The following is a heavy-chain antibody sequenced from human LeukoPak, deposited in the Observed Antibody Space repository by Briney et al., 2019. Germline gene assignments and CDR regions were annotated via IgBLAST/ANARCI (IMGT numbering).Heavy chain of an antibody. Sequence: PSETLSLTCTVSGGSISSYYWSWIRQPPGKGLEWIGYVYYTGSTNYNPSLKSRVTMSVDTSKIQFSLKLSSVTAADTAVYYCARRVGRTGIYAFDIWGQGTMVTVSS. CDR1: GGSISSYY. V-gene: IGHV4-59*01. J-gene: IGHJ3*02. D-gene: IGHD1-1*01. CDR2: VYYTGST. CDR3: ARRVGRTGIYAFDI.